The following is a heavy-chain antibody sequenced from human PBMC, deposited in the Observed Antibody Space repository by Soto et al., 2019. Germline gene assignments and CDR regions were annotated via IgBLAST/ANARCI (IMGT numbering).Heavy chain of an antibody. J-gene: IGHJ6*02. Sequence: QVQSLQSGAEVKKPGASVKVSCQASGYNFTKSAIHWVRQAPGQRLELMGWISGATGNTKYSQKFQGRVTISRDTSASKPYLELSRLTAEDTSLIYCARDRVETIGYPANGMDVWCQGTKVTVSS. V-gene: IGHV1-3*01. D-gene: IGHD3-16*01. CDR2: ISGATGNT. CDR3: ARDRVETIGYPANGMDV. CDR1: GYNFTKSA.